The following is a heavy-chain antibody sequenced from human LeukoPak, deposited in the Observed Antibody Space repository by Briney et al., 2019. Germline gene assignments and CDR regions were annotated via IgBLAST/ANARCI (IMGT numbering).Heavy chain of an antibody. J-gene: IGHJ4*02. CDR1: GFSLSTSGVG. V-gene: IGHV2-5*01. Sequence: KECGPTLVKPTQTLTLTCTFSGFSLSTSGVGVGWIRQPPGKALEWLALIYWNDDKRYSPSPKSRLTITKDTSKNQVVLTMSNMDPVDTATYYCALFLEWFFDYWGQGTLVTVSS. CDR3: ALFLEWFFDY. D-gene: IGHD3-3*01. CDR2: IYWNDDK.